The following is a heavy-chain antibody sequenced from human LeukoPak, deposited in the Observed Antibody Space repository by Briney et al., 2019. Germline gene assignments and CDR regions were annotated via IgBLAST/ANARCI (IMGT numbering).Heavy chain of an antibody. CDR1: GFTFSSYA. D-gene: IGHD1-1*01. Sequence: GGSLRLSCAAPGFTFSSYAMSWVRQAPGKGLEWVSAISGSGGSTYYADSVKGRFTISRDNSKNTLYLQMNSLRAEDTAVYYCAKAKSGNYYGMDVWGQGTTVTVSS. J-gene: IGHJ6*02. CDR3: AKAKSGNYYGMDV. CDR2: ISGSGGST. V-gene: IGHV3-23*01.